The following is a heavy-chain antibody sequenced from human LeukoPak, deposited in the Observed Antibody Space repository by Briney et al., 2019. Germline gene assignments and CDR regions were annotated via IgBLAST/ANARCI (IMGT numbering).Heavy chain of an antibody. V-gene: IGHV4-31*03. D-gene: IGHD3-22*01. CDR3: ARDRRYYDSSGYLGGDAFDI. J-gene: IGHJ3*02. Sequence: SQTLSLTCTVSGGSISSGGYYWIWIPQHPGKGLEWIRYIYYSGSTYYNPSLKSRVTISVDTSKNQFSLKLSSMTAADTAVYYCARDRRYYDSSGYLGGDAFDIWGQGRMVTVSS. CDR1: GGSISSGGYY. CDR2: IYYSGST.